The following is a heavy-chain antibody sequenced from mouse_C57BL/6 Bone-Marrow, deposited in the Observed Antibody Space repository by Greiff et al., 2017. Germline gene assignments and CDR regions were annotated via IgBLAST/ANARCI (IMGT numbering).Heavy chain of an antibody. CDR1: GYTFTSYW. Sequence: VKLQQPGTELVKPGASVKLSCKASGYTFTSYWMHWVKQRPGQGLEWIGNINPSNGGTNYNEKFKSKATLTVDKSSSTAYMQLSSMTSEDSAVYDWARREGWLLFAYWGRGTLVTVSA. CDR3: ARREGWLLFAY. CDR2: INPSNGGT. J-gene: IGHJ3*01. D-gene: IGHD2-3*01. V-gene: IGHV1-53*01.